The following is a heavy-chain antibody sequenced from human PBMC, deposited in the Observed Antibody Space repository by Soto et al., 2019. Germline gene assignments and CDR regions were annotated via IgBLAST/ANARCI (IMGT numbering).Heavy chain of an antibody. CDR3: AKDGRAPDYYDSSGYYNY. Sequence: PGGSLRLSCAASGFTFSSYAMSWVRQAPGKGLERVSAISGSGGSTYYADSVKGRFTISRDNSKNTLYLQMNSLRAEDTAVYYCAKDGRAPDYYDSSGYYNYWGQGTLVTVSS. V-gene: IGHV3-23*01. CDR2: ISGSGGST. CDR1: GFTFSSYA. J-gene: IGHJ4*02. D-gene: IGHD3-22*01.